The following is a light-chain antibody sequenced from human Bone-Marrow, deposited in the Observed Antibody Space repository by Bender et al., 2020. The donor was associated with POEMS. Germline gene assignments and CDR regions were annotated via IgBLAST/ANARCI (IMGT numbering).Light chain of an antibody. V-gene: IGLV2-11*01. CDR1: SGGFGGHNY. CDR3: VAWDASLNGWV. J-gene: IGLJ3*02. CDR2: EVN. Sequence: QSALTQPRSVSGSPGQSVTMSCTGTSGGFGGHNYVAWYQQHSGKAPKLIIYEVNKRPSGVPDRFSGSKSGTSASLAITGLQSDDEAIYFCVAWDASLNGWVFGGGTKLTVL.